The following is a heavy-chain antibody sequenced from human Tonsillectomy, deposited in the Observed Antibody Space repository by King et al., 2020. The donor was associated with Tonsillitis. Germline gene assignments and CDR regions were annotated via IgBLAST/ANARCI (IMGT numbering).Heavy chain of an antibody. CDR1: GYTFTNYY. J-gene: IGHJ5*02. D-gene: IGHD4-17*01. CDR3: TRDRTVSENWFDP. V-gene: IGHV1-46*03. CDR2: SNLRGGST. Sequence: VQLVESVAEVKKPGASVKVSCKASGYTFTNYYLHWVRQAPGQGLEWMGVSNLRGGSTSYAQRFQGRVTMTRDTSTSTVYMELNSLRSEDTAVYYCTRDRTVSENWFDPWGQGTLVTVSS.